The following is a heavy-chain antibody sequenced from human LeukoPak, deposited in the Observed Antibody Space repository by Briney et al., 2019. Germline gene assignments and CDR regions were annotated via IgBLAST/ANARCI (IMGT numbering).Heavy chain of an antibody. J-gene: IGHJ4*02. CDR3: GISPTWDHLFES. CDR1: GIAVSGNY. Sequence: SGGSLTLSCAASGIAVSGNYMTWVRQSPGKGLEWISFISINTNTFYADSVRGRFTISRDTSKNTLLLHMNSLRDEDSAVYYCGISPTWDHLFESWGQGTLVTVSS. CDR2: ISINTNT. D-gene: IGHD1-26*01. V-gene: IGHV3-53*03.